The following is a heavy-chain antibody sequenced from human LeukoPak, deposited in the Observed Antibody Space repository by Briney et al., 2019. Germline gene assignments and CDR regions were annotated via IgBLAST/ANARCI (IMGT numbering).Heavy chain of an antibody. CDR3: ARDYYDSSGYYPFDY. CDR1: GGTFSSYA. V-gene: IGHV1-69*04. CDR2: IIPILGIA. J-gene: IGHJ4*02. Sequence: GSSVKVSFKASGGTFSSYAISWVRQAPGQGLEWMGRIIPILGIANYAQKFQGRVTITADKSTSTAYMELSSLRSEDTAVYYCARDYYDSSGYYPFDYWGQGTLVTVSS. D-gene: IGHD3-22*01.